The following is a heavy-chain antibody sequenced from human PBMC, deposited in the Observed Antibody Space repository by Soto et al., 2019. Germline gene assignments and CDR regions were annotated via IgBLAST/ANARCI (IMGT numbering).Heavy chain of an antibody. V-gene: IGHV3-30*18. Sequence: GGSLRLSCAASGFTFSSYGMHWVRQAPGKGLEWVAVISYDGSNKYYADSVKGRFTISRDNSKNTLYLQMNSLRAEDTAVYYCAKDPNFRTYYYGSGVDYWGQGTLVTVSS. CDR1: GFTFSSYG. J-gene: IGHJ4*02. CDR3: AKDPNFRTYYYGSGVDY. D-gene: IGHD3-10*01. CDR2: ISYDGSNK.